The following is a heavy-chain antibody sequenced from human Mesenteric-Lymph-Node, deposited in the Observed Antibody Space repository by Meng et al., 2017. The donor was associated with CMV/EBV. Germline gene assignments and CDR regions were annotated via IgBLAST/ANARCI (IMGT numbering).Heavy chain of an antibody. V-gene: IGHV1-46*01. J-gene: IGHJ4*02. CDR3: ARGGIAVAGHFDY. CDR2: INPSGGST. Sequence: ASGYTFSSYYMHWVRQEPGQGLEWMGIINPSGGSTRYGQKLQGRVTMTRDTSTSTVYMELSSLRSEDTAVYYCARGGIAVAGHFDYWGQGTLVTVSS. D-gene: IGHD6-19*01. CDR1: GYTFSSYY.